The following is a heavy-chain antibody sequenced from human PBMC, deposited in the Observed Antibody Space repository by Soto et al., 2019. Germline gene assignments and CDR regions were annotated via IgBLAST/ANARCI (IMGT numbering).Heavy chain of an antibody. J-gene: IGHJ6*02. CDR3: VTTDDVYDFWSEDKERPHNNGMDV. Sequence: SETLSLTCTVSGGSVSSGSYYWSWIRQPPGKGLEWIGYIYYSGSTNYNTSLKSRVTISVDTSKNQFSLKLSSVTAADTAVYYCVTTDDVYDFWSEDKERPHNNGMDVWGQGTTVTVSS. CDR2: IYYSGST. CDR1: GGSVSSGSYY. V-gene: IGHV4-61*01. D-gene: IGHD3-3*01.